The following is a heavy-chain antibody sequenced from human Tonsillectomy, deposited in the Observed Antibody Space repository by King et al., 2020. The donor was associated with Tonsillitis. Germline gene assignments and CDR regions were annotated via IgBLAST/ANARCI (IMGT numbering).Heavy chain of an antibody. D-gene: IGHD2-15*01. V-gene: IGHV3-33*01. CDR2: IWYDGSNK. J-gene: IGHJ5*02. CDR1: GFTFSSYG. CDR3: ARTPGNHSTPGGWFDP. Sequence: VQLVESGGGVVQPGRSLRLSCAASGFTFSSYGMHWVRQAPGKGLEWVAVIWYDGSNKYYADSVKGRFTISRDNSKNTRYLQMNSLRAEDTAVYYCARTPGNHSTPGGWFDPWGQGTLVTVSS.